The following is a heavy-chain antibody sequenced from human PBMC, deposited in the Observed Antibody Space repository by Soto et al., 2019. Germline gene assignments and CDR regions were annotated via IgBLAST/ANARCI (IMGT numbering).Heavy chain of an antibody. CDR1: GFTFSSYG. J-gene: IGHJ6*03. V-gene: IGHV3-30*18. D-gene: IGHD6-19*01. Sequence: GGSLRVSCAASGFTFSSYGRHWVRQAPGKGLEWVAVISYDGSNKYYADSVKGRFTISRDNSKNTLYLQMNSLRAEDTAVYYCAKGRQWLVFGGSNYYYYMDVWGKGTTVTVSS. CDR3: AKGRQWLVFGGSNYYYYMDV. CDR2: ISYDGSNK.